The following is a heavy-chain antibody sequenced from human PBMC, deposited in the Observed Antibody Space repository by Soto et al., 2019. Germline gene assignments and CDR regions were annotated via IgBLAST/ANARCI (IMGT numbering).Heavy chain of an antibody. J-gene: IGHJ6*02. V-gene: IGHV3-33*01. CDR3: ARIDCTGGSCRPYAYYDMDV. Sequence: GGSLRLSCAASGFTFITYGMHWVRQAPGRGLEWVAVIWYDGSNKYYADSVKGRFTISRDNSKNTLYLQMNSLRAEDTAVYYCARIDCTGGSCRPYAYYDMDVWGQGTTVTVSS. CDR1: GFTFITYG. D-gene: IGHD2-15*01. CDR2: IWYDGSNK.